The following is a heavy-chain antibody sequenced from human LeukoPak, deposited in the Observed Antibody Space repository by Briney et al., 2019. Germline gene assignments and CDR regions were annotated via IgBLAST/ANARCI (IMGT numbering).Heavy chain of an antibody. V-gene: IGHV4-34*01. CDR3: ARGDSGSYPGNYFDY. CDR1: GGSFSGYY. Sequence: PSETLSLTCAVYGGSFSGYYWSWIRQPPGKGLEWIGEINHSGSTNYNPSFKSRVTISVDTSKNQFSLKLSSVTAADTAVYYCARGDSGSYPGNYFDYWGQGTLVTVSS. J-gene: IGHJ4*02. D-gene: IGHD1-26*01. CDR2: INHSGST.